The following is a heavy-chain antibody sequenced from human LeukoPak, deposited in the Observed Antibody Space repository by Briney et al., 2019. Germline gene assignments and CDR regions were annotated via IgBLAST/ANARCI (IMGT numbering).Heavy chain of an antibody. J-gene: IGHJ4*02. CDR2: IKQDGSEK. CDR3: ARVGPIAAPRPAYFDY. V-gene: IGHV3-7*01. D-gene: IGHD6-13*01. Sequence: GGSLRLSCAASGFTFSSYWMSWVRQAPGEGLEWVANIKQDGSEKYYVDSAKGRFTISRDNAKNSLYLQMNSLRAEDTAVYYCARVGPIAAPRPAYFDYWGQGTLVTVSS. CDR1: GFTFSSYW.